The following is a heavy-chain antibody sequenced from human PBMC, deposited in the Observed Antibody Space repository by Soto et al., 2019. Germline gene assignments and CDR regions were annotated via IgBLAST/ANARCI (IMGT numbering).Heavy chain of an antibody. CDR2: IYYSGST. CDR3: ARREIEYSSSSEFDY. J-gene: IGHJ4*02. Sequence: ASETLSLTCTVSGGSISSSSYYWGWIRQPPGKGLEWIGSIYYSGSTYYNPSLKSRVTISVDTSKNQFSLKLSSVTAADTAVYYCARREIEYSSSSEFDYWGQGTLVTVSS. V-gene: IGHV4-39*01. D-gene: IGHD6-6*01. CDR1: GGSISSSSYY.